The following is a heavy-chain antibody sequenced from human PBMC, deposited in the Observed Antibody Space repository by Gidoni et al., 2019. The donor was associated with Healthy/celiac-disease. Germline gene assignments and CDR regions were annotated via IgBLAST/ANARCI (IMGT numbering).Heavy chain of an antibody. CDR2: INHSGST. Sequence: QVQLQQWGAGLSKPSETLSLTCAVYGGSFSGYYWSWIRQPPGKGLEWIGEINHSGSTNYNPSLKSRVTISVDTSKNQFSLKLSSVTAADTAVYYCARHLSDTAMVHDGMNDYWGQGTLVTVSS. V-gene: IGHV4-34*01. CDR3: ARHLSDTAMVHDGMNDY. J-gene: IGHJ4*02. CDR1: GGSFSGYY. D-gene: IGHD5-18*01.